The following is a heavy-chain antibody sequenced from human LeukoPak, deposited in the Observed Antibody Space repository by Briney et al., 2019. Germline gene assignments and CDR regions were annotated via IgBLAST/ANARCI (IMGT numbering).Heavy chain of an antibody. CDR1: GFTFSSRA. J-gene: IGHJ3*02. CDR2: IWYDGSNK. Sequence: PGRSLRLSCAASGFTFSSRATHWVRQAPGKGLEWVAVIWYDGSNKYYADSVKGRFTISRDNSKNTLYLQMSSLRVEDTAVYYCARDWGTSTALTAAGAFDIWGQGTVVTVSS. D-gene: IGHD3-16*01. CDR3: ARDWGTSTALTAAGAFDI. V-gene: IGHV3-33*01.